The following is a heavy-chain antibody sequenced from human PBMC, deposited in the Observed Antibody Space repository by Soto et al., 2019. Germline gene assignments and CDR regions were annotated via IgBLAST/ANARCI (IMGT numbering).Heavy chain of an antibody. J-gene: IGHJ6*02. V-gene: IGHV3-48*03. D-gene: IGHD5-12*01. Sequence: QPGGSLRLSCAASGFTFSSYEMNWVRQAPGKGLEWVSYISSSGSTIYYADSVKGRFTISRDNAKNSLYLQMNSLRAEDTAVYYCARDRLIVATIPPPHSPQYYYYYYGMDVWGRGTTVTVAS. CDR2: ISSSGSTI. CDR1: GFTFSSYE. CDR3: ARDRLIVATIPPPHSPQYYYYYYGMDV.